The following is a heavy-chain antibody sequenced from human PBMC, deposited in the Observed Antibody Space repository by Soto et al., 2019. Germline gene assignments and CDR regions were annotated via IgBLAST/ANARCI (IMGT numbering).Heavy chain of an antibody. V-gene: IGHV3-23*01. J-gene: IGHJ4*02. CDR2: ISGSGGST. CDR1: GFTFSSYA. D-gene: IGHD6-19*01. CDR3: ARRSSGWYFDY. Sequence: EVQLLESGGGLVQPGGSLRLSCAASGFTFSSYAMSWVRQAPGKGLEWVSAISGSGGSTYYADSVKGRFTISRDNSKNTLCLQMNRLRAEDTAVYYCARRSSGWYFDYWGQGTLVTVSS.